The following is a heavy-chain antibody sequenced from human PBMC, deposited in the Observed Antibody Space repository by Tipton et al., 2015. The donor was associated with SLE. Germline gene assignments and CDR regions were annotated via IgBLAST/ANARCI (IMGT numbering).Heavy chain of an antibody. CDR2: ISSSSRYI. CDR3: ARQPHYYYMDV. V-gene: IGHV3-21*01. Sequence: SLRLSCAASGFIFSDYSMNWVRQAPGKGLEWVSSISSSSRYIYHAESLKGRFTISRDNAKNSLYLQMNSLRADDTAVYYCARQPHYYYMDVWGKGTTVTVSS. J-gene: IGHJ6*03. CDR1: GFIFSDYS.